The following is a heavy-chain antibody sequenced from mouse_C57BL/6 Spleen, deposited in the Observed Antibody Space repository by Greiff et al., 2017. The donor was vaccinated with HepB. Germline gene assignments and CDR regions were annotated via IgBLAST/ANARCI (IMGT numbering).Heavy chain of an antibody. CDR1: GYAFSSYW. D-gene: IGHD2-10*02. CDR3: AREGYGNYPHFDY. CDR2: IYPGDGDT. J-gene: IGHJ2*01. V-gene: IGHV1-80*01. Sequence: VQLQQSGAELVKPGASVKISCKASGYAFSSYWMNWVKQRPGKGLEWIGQIYPGDGDTNYNGKFKGKATLTADKSSSTAYMQLSSLTSEDSAVYFWAREGYGNYPHFDYWGQGTTLTVSS.